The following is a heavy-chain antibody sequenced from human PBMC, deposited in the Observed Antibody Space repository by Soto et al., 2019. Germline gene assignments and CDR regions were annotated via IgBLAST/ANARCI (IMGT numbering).Heavy chain of an antibody. V-gene: IGHV1-2*04. CDR3: ARDGGQSNGMDV. CDR1: GYTFTGYY. D-gene: IGHD6-19*01. J-gene: IGHJ6*02. Sequence: ASVKVSCKASGYTFTGYYMHWVRQAPGQGLEWMGWINPNSGGTNYAQKFQGWVTMTRDTSISTAYMELGRLRSDDTAVYYCARDGGQSNGMDVWGQGTTVTVSS. CDR2: INPNSGGT.